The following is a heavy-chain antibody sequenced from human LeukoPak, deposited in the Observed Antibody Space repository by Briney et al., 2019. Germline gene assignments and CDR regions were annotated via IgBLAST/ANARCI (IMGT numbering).Heavy chain of an antibody. CDR1: GFTFSSYE. CDR3: ARDHYSNHYFDY. J-gene: IGHJ4*02. CDR2: ISSSGSTI. V-gene: IGHV3-48*03. Sequence: GXXXRLSCAASGFTFSSYEMNWVRQAPGKGLEWVSYISSSGSTIYYADSGKGRFTISRDNAKNSLYLQMNSLRAEDTAVYYCARDHYSNHYFDYWGQGTLVTVSS. D-gene: IGHD4-11*01.